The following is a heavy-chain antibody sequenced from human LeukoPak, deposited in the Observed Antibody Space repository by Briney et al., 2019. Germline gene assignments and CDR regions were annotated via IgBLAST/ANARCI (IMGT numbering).Heavy chain of an antibody. D-gene: IGHD2-2*01. J-gene: IGHJ4*02. CDR3: ARDARYYCSSTSCYPLGDY. CDR1: GFTFSSYS. V-gene: IGHV3-21*01. Sequence: GGSLSLSCAASGFTFSSYSMNWVRQAPGKGLEWVSSISSSSSYIYYADSVKGRFTISRDNAKNSLYLQMNSLRAEDTAVYYCARDARYYCSSTSCYPLGDYWGQGTLVTVSS. CDR2: ISSSSSYI.